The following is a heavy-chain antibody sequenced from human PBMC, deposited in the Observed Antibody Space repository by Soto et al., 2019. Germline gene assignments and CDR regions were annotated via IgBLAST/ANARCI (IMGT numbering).Heavy chain of an antibody. D-gene: IGHD2-15*01. J-gene: IGHJ6*02. Sequence: GASVKVSCKASGGTFSTYAINWVRQAPGQGLECLGGIIPIFGTTNYAQKFQGRVTITADESTSTAYMELSSLTSEDTAVYYCVRDDPGYCSGGSCKYYSGMDVWGQGTTVTVSS. CDR2: IIPIFGTT. CDR1: GGTFSTYA. V-gene: IGHV1-69*13. CDR3: VRDDPGYCSGGSCKYYSGMDV.